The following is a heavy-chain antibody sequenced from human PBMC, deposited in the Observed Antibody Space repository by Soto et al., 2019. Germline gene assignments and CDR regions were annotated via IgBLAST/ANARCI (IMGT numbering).Heavy chain of an antibody. Sequence: SETLSLTCTVSGGSINSDAYYWSWIRQPPGKGLEWIGHIYYSGRTYYAPSLESRLTVSLDMSKNQFSLRLSSVNASDTAVYYCARDRSNSPDYFDYWGQGTLVTVSS. CDR1: GGSINSDAYY. CDR2: IYYSGRT. V-gene: IGHV4-30-4*01. CDR3: ARDRSNSPDYFDY. J-gene: IGHJ4*02. D-gene: IGHD6-6*01.